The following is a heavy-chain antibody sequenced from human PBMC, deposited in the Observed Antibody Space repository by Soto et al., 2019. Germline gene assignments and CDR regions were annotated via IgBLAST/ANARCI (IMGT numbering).Heavy chain of an antibody. CDR2: IYYSGST. J-gene: IGHJ4*02. CDR3: ARDIVGKVFFRAYYDILTGYPYYFDY. CDR1: GGSISSSSYY. D-gene: IGHD3-9*01. Sequence: PSETLSLTCTVSGGSISSSSYYWGWIRQPPGKGLEWIGSIYYSGSTYYNPSLKSRVTISVDTSKNQFSLKLSSVTAADTAVYYCARDIVGKVFFRAYYDILTGYPYYFDYWGQGTLVTVSS. V-gene: IGHV4-39*02.